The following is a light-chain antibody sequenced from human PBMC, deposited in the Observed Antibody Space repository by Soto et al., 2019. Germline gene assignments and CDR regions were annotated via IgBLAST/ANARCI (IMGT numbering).Light chain of an antibody. J-gene: IGKJ1*01. V-gene: IGKV3-15*01. CDR3: QQYNNWWT. Sequence: EIVMTQSPATLSVSPGERATLSCRASQSVNSNLAWYQQKPGQAPRLLISGASTMATGIPARFSGSGSETEFPLTISRLQSEDFAVYYCQQYNNWWTFGQGTKVE. CDR2: GAS. CDR1: QSVNSN.